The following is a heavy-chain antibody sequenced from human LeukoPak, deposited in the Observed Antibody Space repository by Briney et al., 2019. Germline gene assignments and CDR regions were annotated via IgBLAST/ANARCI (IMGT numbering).Heavy chain of an antibody. D-gene: IGHD2-2*01. CDR2: IIPIFDTA. J-gene: IGHJ3*02. CDR3: ARDRGYCSSTSCNDAFDI. V-gene: IGHV1-69*13. Sequence: SVKVSCKASGGTFSNYAVSWVRQAPGQGLEWMGGIIPIFDTANYAQKFQGRVTITADESTSTAYMELSSLRSEDTAVYYCARDRGYCSSTSCNDAFDIWGQGTMVTVSS. CDR1: GGTFSNYA.